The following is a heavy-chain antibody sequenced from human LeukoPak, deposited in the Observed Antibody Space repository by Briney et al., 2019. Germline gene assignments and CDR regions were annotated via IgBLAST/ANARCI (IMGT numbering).Heavy chain of an antibody. CDR2: MKPKSGNT. J-gene: IGHJ4*02. CDR1: GYTFTSYD. Sequence: ASVKVSCKASGYTFTSYDINWVRQATGQGLEWMGWMKPKSGNTGYAQKFQGRVTMTRNTSISTAYMELRSLRSADTAVYYCPSAQRRPITIVRGLISPSSYFDYWGQGTLVTASS. CDR3: PSAQRRPITIVRGLISPSSYFDY. V-gene: IGHV1-8*01. D-gene: IGHD3-10*01.